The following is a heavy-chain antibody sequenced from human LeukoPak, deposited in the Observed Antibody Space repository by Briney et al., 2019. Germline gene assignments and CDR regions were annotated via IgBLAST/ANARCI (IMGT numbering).Heavy chain of an antibody. V-gene: IGHV3-48*03. CDR3: ARVVGESRYFDWLLRGDYYYYYMDV. CDR2: ISSSGSTI. Sequence: GGSLRLSCAASGFTFSSYEMNWVRQAPGKGLEWVSYISSSGSTIYYADSVKGRFTISRDNAKNSLYLQMNSLRAEDTAVYYCARVVGESRYFDWLLRGDYYYYYMDVWGKGTTVTISS. CDR1: GFTFSSYE. J-gene: IGHJ6*03. D-gene: IGHD3-9*01.